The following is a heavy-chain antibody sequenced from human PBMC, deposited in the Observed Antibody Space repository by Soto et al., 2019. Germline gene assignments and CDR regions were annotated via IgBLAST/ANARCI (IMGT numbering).Heavy chain of an antibody. CDR3: ARSLWFGELH. D-gene: IGHD3-10*01. CDR1: GFSLSTTGVG. J-gene: IGHJ4*02. Sequence: QITLKESGPPLVQPTQPLTLTCSFSGFSLSTTGVGVGWIRQSPGKALEWLAIIYWDNDKRYSPSLKSRVTITKDTSKNQVVLTVTNMDPVDTGTYYCARSLWFGELHWGQGALVTVSS. V-gene: IGHV2-5*02. CDR2: IYWDNDK.